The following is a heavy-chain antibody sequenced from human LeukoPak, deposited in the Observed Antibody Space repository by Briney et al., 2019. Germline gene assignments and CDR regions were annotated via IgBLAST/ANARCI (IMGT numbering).Heavy chain of an antibody. J-gene: IGHJ6*03. V-gene: IGHV4-4*07. CDR1: GGSISSYY. CDR3: ARDLPYYDFWSGRAFYYYYMDV. CDR2: IYTSGNT. Sequence: SETLSLTCTVSGGSISSYYWSWIRQPAGKGLEWIGRIYTSGNTNYNPSLKSRVTMSVDTSKNQFSLKLSSVTAADTAVYYCARDLPYYDFWSGRAFYYYYMDVWGKGTTVTVSS. D-gene: IGHD3-3*01.